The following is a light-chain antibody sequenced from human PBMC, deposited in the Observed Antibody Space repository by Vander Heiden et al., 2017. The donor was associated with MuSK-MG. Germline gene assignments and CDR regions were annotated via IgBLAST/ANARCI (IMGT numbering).Light chain of an antibody. V-gene: IGKV1-39*01. CDR1: QHIRSY. Sequence: DIQMTQSPSSLSASVGDRVTITCRASQHIRSYLNWYQQKPGKAPKLLIYGASSLQRGVPSRFSGSGSGTDFSLTISTLQPEDIATYYCQHSDNTWEFTFGQGTKVDIK. CDR3: QHSDNTWEFT. J-gene: IGKJ3*01. CDR2: GAS.